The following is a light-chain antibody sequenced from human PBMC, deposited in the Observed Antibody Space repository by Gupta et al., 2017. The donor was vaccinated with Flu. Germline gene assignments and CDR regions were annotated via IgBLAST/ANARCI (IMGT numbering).Light chain of an antibody. J-gene: IGLJ3*02. CDR3: AAWDDSLNGWV. Sequence: QSVLTQPPPASGTPGQRVTISCSGSSSNIGSNTVNWYQQLPGTAPKLLISSNNQRPSGVPDRFSGSKSGTSASLAISGLQSEDEADYYCAAWDDSLNGWVFGGGTKLTVL. CDR1: SSNIGSNT. V-gene: IGLV1-44*01. CDR2: SNN.